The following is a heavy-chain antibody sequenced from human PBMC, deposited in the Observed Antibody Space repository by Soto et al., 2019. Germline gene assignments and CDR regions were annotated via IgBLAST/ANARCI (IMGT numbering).Heavy chain of an antibody. Sequence: LETLSLTCTVSGGSISSYYWSWIRQPPGKGLEWIGYIYYSGSTNYNPSLKSRVTISVDTSKNQFSLKLSSVTAADTAVYYCARKVILRYNWFDPWGQGTLVTVSS. D-gene: IGHD3-10*01. J-gene: IGHJ5*02. CDR1: GGSISSYY. CDR2: IYYSGST. CDR3: ARKVILRYNWFDP. V-gene: IGHV4-59*01.